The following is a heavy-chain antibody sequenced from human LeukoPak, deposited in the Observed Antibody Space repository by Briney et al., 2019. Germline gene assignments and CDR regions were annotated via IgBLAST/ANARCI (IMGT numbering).Heavy chain of an antibody. CDR3: ASVPGYSRSRGAFDI. CDR1: AGSFSGYY. V-gene: IGHV4-34*01. J-gene: IGHJ3*02. D-gene: IGHD6-13*01. Sequence: SGTLSLTCAVYAGSFSGYYWSWIRQPPGKGLEWIGEINHSGSTNYNPSLKSRVTISVDTSKNQFSLKLSSVTAADTAMYYCASVPGYSRSRGAFDIWGQGTMVTVSS. CDR2: INHSGST.